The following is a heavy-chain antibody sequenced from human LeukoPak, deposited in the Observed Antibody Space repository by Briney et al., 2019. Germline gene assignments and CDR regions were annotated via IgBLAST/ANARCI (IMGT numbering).Heavy chain of an antibody. CDR1: GFTFSSYG. V-gene: IGHV3-30*02. D-gene: IGHD2-15*01. CDR2: IRYDGSNK. Sequence: GGSLRLSCAASGFTFSSYGMHWVRQAPGKGLEWVAFIRYDGSNKYYADSVKGRFTISRDNSKNTLYLQMNSLRAEDTAVYYCAKVRDSSTLTPQYYMDVWGKGTTVTVSS. J-gene: IGHJ6*03. CDR3: AKVRDSSTLTPQYYMDV.